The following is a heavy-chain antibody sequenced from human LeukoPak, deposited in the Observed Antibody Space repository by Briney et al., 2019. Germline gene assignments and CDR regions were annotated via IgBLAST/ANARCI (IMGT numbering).Heavy chain of an antibody. J-gene: IGHJ5*02. V-gene: IGHV3-48*01. CDR2: MNSSSSTI. Sequence: GGPLTLSCAAYGLHYNRYSVNWVRQAPGKGLKWVSYMNSSSSTIYYADSVKGRFTISRDNAKNSLYLQMNSLRAEDTGVYYCARGARYYDFWSCYYRYNWFDPWRQGTLVTVSS. CDR1: GLHYNRYS. CDR3: ARGARYYDFWSCYYRYNWFDP. D-gene: IGHD3-3*01.